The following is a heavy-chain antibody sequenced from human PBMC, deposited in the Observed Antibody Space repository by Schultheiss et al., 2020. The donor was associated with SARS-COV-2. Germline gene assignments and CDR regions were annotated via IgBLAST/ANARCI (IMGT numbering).Heavy chain of an antibody. CDR2: ISYDGSNK. J-gene: IGHJ6*02. D-gene: IGHD5-18*01. Sequence: GGSLRLSCAASGFTFSSYGMHWVRQAPGKGLEWVAVISYDGSNKYYADSVKGRFTISRDNAKNSLYLQMNSLRAEDTALYYCARVVGYSYGFMWYYGMDVWGQGTTVTVSS. CDR3: ARVVGYSYGFMWYYGMDV. CDR1: GFTFSSYG. V-gene: IGHV3-30*03.